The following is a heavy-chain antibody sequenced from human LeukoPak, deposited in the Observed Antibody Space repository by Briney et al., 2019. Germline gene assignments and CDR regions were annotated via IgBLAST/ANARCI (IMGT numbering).Heavy chain of an antibody. D-gene: IGHD3-22*01. V-gene: IGHV5-51*01. CDR2: IYPGNSDT. J-gene: IGHJ5*02. Sequence: PGESLKISCKTSGYSFSSYWIGWVRQMPGKGLEWMGIIYPGNSDTKYSPSFQGQVTFPADKSISTAYLQWSSLKASDTAMYYCARRGYYDSSGYNKWFDPWGQGTLVTVSS. CDR1: GYSFSSYW. CDR3: ARRGYYDSSGYNKWFDP.